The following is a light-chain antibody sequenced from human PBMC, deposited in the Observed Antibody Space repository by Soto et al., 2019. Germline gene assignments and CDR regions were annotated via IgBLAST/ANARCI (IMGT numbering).Light chain of an antibody. CDR2: EVS. V-gene: IGLV2-14*01. CDR3: SSYTSSSTLVV. Sequence: QAVVTQAASVSGSPGQPITISCTGTSSDVGSYNYVSWYQQHPGKAPKLIIYEVSNRPSGVSNRFSGSKSGNTASLTISGLQAEDEADYYCSSYTSSSTLVVFGGGTKLTVL. J-gene: IGLJ2*01. CDR1: SSDVGSYNY.